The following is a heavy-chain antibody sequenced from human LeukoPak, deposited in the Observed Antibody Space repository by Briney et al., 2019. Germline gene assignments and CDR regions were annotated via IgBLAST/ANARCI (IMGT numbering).Heavy chain of an antibody. CDR2: IYISGNT. CDR1: GGSMTSYY. CDR3: ARSADYGVYNWFDP. V-gene: IGHV4-4*07. J-gene: IGHJ5*02. D-gene: IGHD4-17*01. Sequence: SETLSLTCTVSGGSMTSYYWSWIRQPAGKRLEWIGRIYISGNTHYNPSLRSRVTLSLDMSKNQFSLKLTSVTAADTAVYYCARSADYGVYNWFDPWGQGTLVTVSS.